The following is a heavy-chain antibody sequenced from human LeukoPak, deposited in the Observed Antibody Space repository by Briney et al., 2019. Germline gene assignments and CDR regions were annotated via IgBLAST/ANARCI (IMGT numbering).Heavy chain of an antibody. Sequence: GGSLRLPCAASGFTFSGSAMHWVRQASGKGLEWVGRIRSKANSYATAYAASVKGRFTISRDDSKNTAYLQMNSLKTEDTAVYYCTSPDYYDSSGYYYGAFDIWGQGTMVTVSS. CDR1: GFTFSGSA. V-gene: IGHV3-73*01. D-gene: IGHD3-22*01. CDR3: TSPDYYDSSGYYYGAFDI. CDR2: IRSKANSYAT. J-gene: IGHJ3*02.